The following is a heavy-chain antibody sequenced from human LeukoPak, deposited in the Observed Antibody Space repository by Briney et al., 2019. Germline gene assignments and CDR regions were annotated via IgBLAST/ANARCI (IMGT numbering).Heavy chain of an antibody. D-gene: IGHD4-11*01. CDR2: IYHSEST. CDR3: AREDYNGNWFDP. V-gene: IGHV4-38-2*02. CDR1: GYSISSCYY. J-gene: IGHJ5*02. Sequence: SETLSLTCAVSGYSISSCYYWGWVRQPPGKGLEWIGTIYHSESTYYNPSLKSRVTISVDTSKNQFSLKLSSVTAADTAVYYCAREDYNGNWFDPWGQGTLVTVSS.